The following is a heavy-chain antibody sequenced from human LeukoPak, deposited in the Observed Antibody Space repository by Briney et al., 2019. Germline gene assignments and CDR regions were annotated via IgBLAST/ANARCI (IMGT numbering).Heavy chain of an antibody. CDR2: IYSGGST. V-gene: IGHV3-66*02. CDR1: GFTFSSNY. D-gene: IGHD3-22*01. Sequence: GGSLRLSCAASGFTFSSNYMSWGRQAPGKGLEWVSVIYSGGSTYYADSVTGRFTISRDNSKNTLYLQTNSLIAEDTAVYYCARDARVYGSSGYYYSHFDYWGQGTLVTVSS. J-gene: IGHJ4*02. CDR3: ARDARVYGSSGYYYSHFDY.